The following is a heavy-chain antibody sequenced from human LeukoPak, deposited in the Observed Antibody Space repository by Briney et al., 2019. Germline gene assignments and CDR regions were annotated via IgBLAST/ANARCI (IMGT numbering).Heavy chain of an antibody. CDR1: GVTFSNAW. J-gene: IGHJ3*02. D-gene: IGHD6-19*01. CDR2: IKSKTDGGTT. V-gene: IGHV3-15*01. Sequence: GGSLRLSCAASGVTFSNAWMSWVRQAPGKGLEWVGRIKSKTDGGTTDYAAPVKGRFTISRDDSKNTLYLQMNSLKTEDTAVYYCTTVDSSGWYGGAFDIWGQGTMVTVSS. CDR3: TTVDSSGWYGGAFDI.